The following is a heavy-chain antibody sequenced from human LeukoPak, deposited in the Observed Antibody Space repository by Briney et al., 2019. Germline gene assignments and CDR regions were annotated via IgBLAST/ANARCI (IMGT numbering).Heavy chain of an antibody. Sequence: PGGSLRLSCAASGFTFSSYAMSWVRQAPGKGLEWVSVISGSGGSTYYADSVKGRFTISRDNSKNTLYLQMNSLRAEDTAVYYCAKDNFALFYYYYYMDVWGKGTTVTVSS. J-gene: IGHJ6*03. D-gene: IGHD3-9*01. CDR1: GFTFSSYA. CDR3: AKDNFALFYYYYYMDV. V-gene: IGHV3-23*01. CDR2: ISGSGGST.